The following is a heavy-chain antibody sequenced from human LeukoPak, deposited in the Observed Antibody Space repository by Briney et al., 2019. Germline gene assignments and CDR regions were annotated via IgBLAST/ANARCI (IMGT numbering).Heavy chain of an antibody. CDR2: IKQDGSEK. CDR3: ARDRGYSYGNFDY. J-gene: IGHJ4*02. D-gene: IGHD5-18*01. V-gene: IGHV3-7*01. CDR1: GFTFSSYW. Sequence: PGGSLRLSCAASGFTFSSYWMSWVRQAPGKGLEWVANIKQDGSEKYYVDSVKGRFTISRDNAKNSLYLQMNSLRAEDTAVYYCARDRGYSYGNFDYWGQGTLVTVSS.